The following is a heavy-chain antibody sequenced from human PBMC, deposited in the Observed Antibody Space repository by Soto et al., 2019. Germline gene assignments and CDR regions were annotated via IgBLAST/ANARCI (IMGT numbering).Heavy chain of an antibody. J-gene: IGHJ4*02. D-gene: IGHD4-17*01. Sequence: GGSLRLSCAASGFTFSSYGMHWVRQAPGKGLEWVAVIWYDGSNKYYADSVKGRFTISRDNSKNTLYLQMNSLRAEDTAVYYCASSRGAHDYGDYDIASLDYWGQGTLVTVSS. CDR2: IWYDGSNK. CDR3: ASSRGAHDYGDYDIASLDY. V-gene: IGHV3-33*01. CDR1: GFTFSSYG.